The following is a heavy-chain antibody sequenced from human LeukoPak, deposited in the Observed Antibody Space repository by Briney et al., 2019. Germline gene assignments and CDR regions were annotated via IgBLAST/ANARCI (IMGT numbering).Heavy chain of an antibody. J-gene: IGHJ4*02. CDR1: GGSISSYY. V-gene: IGHV4-59*01. D-gene: IGHD3-3*01. CDR3: ARSYDFWSGWLDY. Sequence: SETLSLTCTVSGGSISSYYWSWIRQPPGKGLEWIGYIYYSGSTNYNPSLKSRVTISVDTSKNQFSLKPSSVTAADTAVYYCARSYDFWSGWLDYWGQGTLVTVSS. CDR2: IYYSGST.